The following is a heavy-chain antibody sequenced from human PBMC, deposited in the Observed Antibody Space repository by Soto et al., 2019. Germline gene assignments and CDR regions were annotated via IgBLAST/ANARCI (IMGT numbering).Heavy chain of an antibody. CDR1: GFTFSSYA. CDR2: ISGSGGST. D-gene: IGHD3-10*01. Sequence: EGSLRLSCAASGFTFSSYAMSWVRQAPGKGLEWVSAISGSGGSTYYADSVKGRFTISRDNSKNTLYLQMNSLRAEDTAVYYCAKDGGYYYGSGSYLHMDVWGKGTTVTVSS. CDR3: AKDGGYYYGSGSYLHMDV. V-gene: IGHV3-23*01. J-gene: IGHJ6*03.